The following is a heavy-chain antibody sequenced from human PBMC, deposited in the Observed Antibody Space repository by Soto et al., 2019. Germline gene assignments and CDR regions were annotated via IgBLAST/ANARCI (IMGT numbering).Heavy chain of an antibody. J-gene: IGHJ5*02. CDR3: ARDPHEFWKSYGFDQ. D-gene: IGHD3-3*01. Sequence: ASVKVSCPTSGYTFNTYGINWVRQAPGQGLELMGWISAYDGKTTYAEKFQGRVTLTTDTSTSTAYMELRSLRSDDTAIYYCARDPHEFWKSYGFDQLGQGSPGTCSP. V-gene: IGHV1-18*01. CDR2: ISAYDGKT. CDR1: GYTFNTYG.